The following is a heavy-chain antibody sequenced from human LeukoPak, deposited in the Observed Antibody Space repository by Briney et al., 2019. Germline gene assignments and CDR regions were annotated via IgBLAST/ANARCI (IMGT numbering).Heavy chain of an antibody. V-gene: IGHV3-30*02. J-gene: IGHJ5*02. CDR1: GFTFSSYG. Sequence: PGGSLRLSCAASGFTFSSYGMHWVRQAPGKGLERVAFIRYDGSNKYYADSVKGRFTISRDNSKNTLYLQMNSLRAEDTAVYYCAKGLSISRLYWFDPWGQGTLVTVSS. CDR2: IRYDGSNK. D-gene: IGHD3-3*02. CDR3: AKGLSISRLYWFDP.